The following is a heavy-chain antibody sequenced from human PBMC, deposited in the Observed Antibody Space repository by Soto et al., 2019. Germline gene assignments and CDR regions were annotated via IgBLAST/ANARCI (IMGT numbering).Heavy chain of an antibody. D-gene: IGHD3-3*01. V-gene: IGHV4-4*07. J-gene: IGHJ4*02. CDR3: ARGGHDFWSGPFGY. CDR2: IDASGST. Sequence: PSETLSLTCTVSGGSISSYYCNWIRQPAGKGLEWIGRIDASGSTDYNPSLKSRVTMSVDTSKNQFSLRLSSVTAADTAVYYCARGGHDFWSGPFGYWGQGNLVTVSS. CDR1: GGSISSYY.